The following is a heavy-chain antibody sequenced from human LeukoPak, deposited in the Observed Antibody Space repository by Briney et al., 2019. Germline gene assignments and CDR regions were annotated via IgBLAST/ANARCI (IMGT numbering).Heavy chain of an antibody. D-gene: IGHD3-9*01. CDR2: MNPNSGNT. Sequence: ASVKVSCKASGYTFTSYDINWVRQATGQGLEWMGWMNPNSGNTGYAQQFQGRVTMTRNTSISTAYMELSSLRSEDTAVYYWAVDLTGYPNWYFDLWGRGTLVTVSS. V-gene: IGHV1-8*01. J-gene: IGHJ2*01. CDR3: AVDLTGYPNWYFDL. CDR1: GYTFTSYD.